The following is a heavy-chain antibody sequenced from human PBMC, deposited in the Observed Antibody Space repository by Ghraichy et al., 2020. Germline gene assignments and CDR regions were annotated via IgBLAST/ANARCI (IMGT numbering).Heavy chain of an antibody. CDR1: GFTFSNAW. CDR2: IKSKTDGGTT. Sequence: GESLRLSCAASGFTFSNAWMSWVRQAPGKGLEWVGRIKSKTDGGTTDYAAPVKGRFTISRDDSKNTLYLQMNSLKTEDTAVYYCTTEPSEWELIGTGTNAPFDYWGQGTLVTVSS. CDR3: TTEPSEWELIGTGTNAPFDY. J-gene: IGHJ4*02. V-gene: IGHV3-15*01. D-gene: IGHD1-26*01.